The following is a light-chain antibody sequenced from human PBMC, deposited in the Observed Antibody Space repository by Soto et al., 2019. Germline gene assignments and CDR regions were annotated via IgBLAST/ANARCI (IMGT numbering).Light chain of an antibody. CDR2: DAS. V-gene: IGKV3-11*01. CDR1: QSVSSY. Sequence: EIVLTQSPATLSLSPGERATLSCRASQSVSSYLAWYQQKPGQAPRLLIYDASNRATGIPARFSGSESGTDFTLTIRSLEPEDFAVYYCQQRSNWPPPLSFGGGTKVEIK. J-gene: IGKJ4*01. CDR3: QQRSNWPPPLS.